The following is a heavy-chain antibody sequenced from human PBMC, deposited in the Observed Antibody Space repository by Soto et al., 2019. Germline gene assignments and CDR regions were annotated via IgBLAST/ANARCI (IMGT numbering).Heavy chain of an antibody. CDR2: VNPSDGRA. CDR1: GYRLSNYY. CDR3: ARAELIVAGQAFDS. J-gene: IGHJ4*02. Sequence: QVDLVQSGAEVKKPGASVKMSCKSSGYRLSNYYMHWVRQAPGQGLEWMGIVNPSDGRANYARKFQGRVTMTWDTSTTTLYMEVNSLRSDDTAIYYCARAELIVAGQAFDSWGQLTLVTVSS. V-gene: IGHV1-46*01. D-gene: IGHD5-12*01.